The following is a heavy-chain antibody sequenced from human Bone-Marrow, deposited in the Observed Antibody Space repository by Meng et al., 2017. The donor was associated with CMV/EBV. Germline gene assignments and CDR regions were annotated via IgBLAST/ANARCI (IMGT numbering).Heavy chain of an antibody. CDR3: ARAFRWGTIFVVVTPRWFDP. CDR1: TNYD. D-gene: IGHD3-3*01. CDR2: MNPNSGNT. Sequence: TNYDINWVRQATGQGLEWMGWMNPNSGNTGYAQKFRGRVTMTRNTSTNTAYMELSSLRSEDTAMYYCARAFRWGTIFVVVTPRWFDPWGQGTLVTVSS. J-gene: IGHJ5*02. V-gene: IGHV1-8*01.